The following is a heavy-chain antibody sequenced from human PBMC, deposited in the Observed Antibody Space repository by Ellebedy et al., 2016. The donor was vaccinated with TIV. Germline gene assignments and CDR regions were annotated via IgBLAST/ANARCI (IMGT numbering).Heavy chain of an antibody. CDR2: IYPGDSDT. Sequence: GESLKISCKGSGYNFANNWIGWVRQMPGKGLEWMGIIYPGDSDTRYSPSFQGQVTISADKSISTAYLQWSSLKASDTAMYYCARQPHYYDSSGYYRGYFDYWGQGTLVTVSS. V-gene: IGHV5-51*01. J-gene: IGHJ4*02. D-gene: IGHD3-22*01. CDR1: GYNFANNW. CDR3: ARQPHYYDSSGYYRGYFDY.